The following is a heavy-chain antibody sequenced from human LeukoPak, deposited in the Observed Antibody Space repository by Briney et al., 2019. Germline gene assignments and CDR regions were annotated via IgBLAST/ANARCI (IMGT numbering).Heavy chain of an antibody. D-gene: IGHD5-18*01. CDR1: GGSISSYY. Sequence: SETLSLTCTVSGGSISSYYWSWIRQPPGKGLEWIGYIYYSGSTNYNPSLKSRVTISVDTSKNQFSLKLSSVTAADTAVYYCARGPYSATWHAEFDPWGQGTLVTVSS. CDR3: ARGPYSATWHAEFDP. V-gene: IGHV4-59*01. J-gene: IGHJ5*02. CDR2: IYYSGST.